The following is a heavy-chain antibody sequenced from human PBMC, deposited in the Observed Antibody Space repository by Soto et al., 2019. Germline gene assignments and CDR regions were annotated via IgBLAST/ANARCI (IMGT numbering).Heavy chain of an antibody. J-gene: IGHJ4*02. CDR1: GFSFSSFS. V-gene: IGHV3-48*04. D-gene: IGHD3-10*01. CDR2: ISGSGTTT. CDR3: ARLGDYGSGSY. Sequence: EVHLVESGGDLVQPGGSLRLSCAASGFSFSSFSMNWVRQAPGKALEWVSYISGSGTTTYYADSVKGRFTISRDNAKNSLYLQMNSLQAEDTAVYYCARLGDYGSGSYWGQGTLVTVSS.